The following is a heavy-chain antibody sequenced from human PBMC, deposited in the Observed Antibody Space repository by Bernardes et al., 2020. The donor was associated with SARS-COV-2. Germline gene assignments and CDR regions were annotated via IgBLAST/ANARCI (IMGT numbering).Heavy chain of an antibody. CDR3: ARDSIAVAGDYYYYGMDV. J-gene: IGHJ6*02. D-gene: IGHD6-19*01. CDR1: GFTFSSYW. V-gene: IGHV3-7*01. Sequence: GESLRLSCAASGFTFSSYWMSWVRQAPGKGLEWVANIKQDGSEKYYVDSVKGRFTISRDNAKNSLYLQMNSLRAEDTAVYYCARDSIAVAGDYYYYGMDVWGQGTTVTVSS. CDR2: IKQDGSEK.